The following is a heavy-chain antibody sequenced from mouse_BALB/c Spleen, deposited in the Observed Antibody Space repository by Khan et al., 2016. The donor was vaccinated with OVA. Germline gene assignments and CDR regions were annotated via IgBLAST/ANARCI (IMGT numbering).Heavy chain of an antibody. V-gene: IGHV1-4*01. CDR2: INPSSGYT. CDR3: ARKSTRPSY. J-gene: IGHJ2*01. D-gene: IGHD3-1*01. CDR1: GYTFTSYT. Sequence: QVQLQQSGAELVKPGASVKMSCKASGYTFTSYTMHWVKQRPGQGLEWIGYINPSSGYTKYNQKFKDKATLIADKSSSTAYMQLSSLTSEDSAVYYSARKSTRPSYLGQGTTIKVS.